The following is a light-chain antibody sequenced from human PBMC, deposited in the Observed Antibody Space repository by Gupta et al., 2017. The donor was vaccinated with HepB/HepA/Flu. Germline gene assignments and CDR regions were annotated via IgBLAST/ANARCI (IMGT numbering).Light chain of an antibody. CDR2: ENN. CDR1: SSNSGNNH. J-gene: IGLJ3*02. CDR3: ATWDTSLGGV. V-gene: IGLV1-51*02. Sequence: QSVLTQPPSMSAAAGQKVTISCSGSSSNSGNNHVSWYQQIPGTAPNLLIYENNKRPLGLPDRFSGSKSGTSATLVITGLLTEDEADYYCATWDTSLGGVFGGGTRLTVL.